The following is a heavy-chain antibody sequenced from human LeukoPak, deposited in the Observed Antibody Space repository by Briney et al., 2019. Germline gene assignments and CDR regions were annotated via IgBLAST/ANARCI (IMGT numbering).Heavy chain of an antibody. CDR3: ARGVYYYDSSGYYSR. V-gene: IGHV3-30-3*01. D-gene: IGHD3-22*01. Sequence: PGGSLRLSCAASGFTSSSYAMHWVRQAPGKGLEWVAVISYDGSNKYYADSVKGRFTISRDNSKNTLYLQMNSLRAEDTAVYYCARGVYYYDSSGYYSRWGQGTLVTVSS. CDR1: GFTSSSYA. CDR2: ISYDGSNK. J-gene: IGHJ4*02.